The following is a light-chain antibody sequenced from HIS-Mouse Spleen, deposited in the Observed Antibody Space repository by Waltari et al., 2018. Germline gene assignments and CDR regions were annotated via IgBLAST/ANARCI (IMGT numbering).Light chain of an antibody. CDR3: SSYTSSSTLV. CDR1: SSDVGGYNY. J-gene: IGLJ3*02. Sequence: QSALTQPASVSGSPGQSITISCTGTSSDVGGYNYVSWYQQHPGKTPKLMIYDVSNRHSAVSNRFSGSKAGNTASLTISGLQAEDEADYYCSSYTSSSTLVFGGGTKLTVL. V-gene: IGLV2-14*03. CDR2: DVS.